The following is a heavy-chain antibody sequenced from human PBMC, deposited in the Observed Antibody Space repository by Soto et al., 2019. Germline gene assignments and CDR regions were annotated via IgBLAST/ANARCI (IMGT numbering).Heavy chain of an antibody. CDR1: GDSISSSNSH. Sequence: PSLTCTVSGDSISSSNSHWGWTRQPPGKGLEYIGSVYYGGSIFYSGNIYYNPSLKSRVTISVDTSKNQFSLRLSSVTAADTGVYYCVRYDRINMKPYSPEGFHIWGQGTMVTVSS. V-gene: IGHV4-39*01. J-gene: IGHJ3*02. CDR3: VRYDRINMKPYSPEGFHI. D-gene: IGHD3-3*02. CDR2: VYYGGSIFYSGNI.